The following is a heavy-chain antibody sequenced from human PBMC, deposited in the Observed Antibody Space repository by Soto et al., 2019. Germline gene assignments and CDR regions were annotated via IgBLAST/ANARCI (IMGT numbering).Heavy chain of an antibody. CDR1: GFTFSDYG. V-gene: IGHV3-33*01. CDR3: ARASGSFDY. Sequence: QVQLVESGGGVVQPGRYLRLSCAASGFTFSDYGMHWVRQAPGKGLEWVAVIWFDGSVKYYADSVKGRFTISRDNSKNTLYLQIYSLRAEDTAVYYCARASGSFDYWGQGTLVTVSS. CDR2: IWFDGSVK. J-gene: IGHJ4*02.